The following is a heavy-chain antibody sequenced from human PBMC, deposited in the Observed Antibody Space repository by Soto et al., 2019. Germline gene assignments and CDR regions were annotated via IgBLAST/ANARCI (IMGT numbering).Heavy chain of an antibody. CDR1: GFTFSSYA. J-gene: IGHJ4*02. Sequence: EVQLLESGGGLVQPGGSLRLSCAAPGFTFSSYAMRWVRQAPGKGLEWVSSINSNSYDTFYADSVKGRFTISRDNSNSTLCLQMNSLRVEDTAVYYCARKAVAGGWLYWGQGILVTVSS. CDR3: ARKAVAGGWLY. D-gene: IGHD6-19*01. CDR2: INSNSYDT. V-gene: IGHV3-23*01.